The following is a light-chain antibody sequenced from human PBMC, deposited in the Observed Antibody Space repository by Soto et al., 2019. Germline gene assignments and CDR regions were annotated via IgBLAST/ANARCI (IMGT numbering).Light chain of an antibody. CDR1: QTISSW. Sequence: DIQGTKSPSTLSGSVGDRVTITYRASQTISSWLAWYQQKPGKAPKLLIYKASTLKSGVPSRFSGSGSGTEFTLTISCLQPDDFATYYFQQYYSFPWTFGQGTKVYIK. CDR3: QQYYSFPWT. CDR2: KAS. J-gene: IGKJ1*01. V-gene: IGKV1-5*03.